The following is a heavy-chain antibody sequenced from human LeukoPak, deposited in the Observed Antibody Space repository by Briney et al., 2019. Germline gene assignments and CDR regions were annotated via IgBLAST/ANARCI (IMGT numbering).Heavy chain of an antibody. J-gene: IGHJ3*02. CDR1: GFTFSSYS. Sequence: AGSLRLSCAASGFTFSSYSMNWVRQPPGKGLEWVSSISSSSSYIYYADSVKGRFTISRDNAKNSLYLQMNSLRAEDTAVYYCASGLMYYDSGPIWGQGTMVTVSS. D-gene: IGHD3-22*01. V-gene: IGHV3-21*01. CDR2: ISSSSSYI. CDR3: ASGLMYYDSGPI.